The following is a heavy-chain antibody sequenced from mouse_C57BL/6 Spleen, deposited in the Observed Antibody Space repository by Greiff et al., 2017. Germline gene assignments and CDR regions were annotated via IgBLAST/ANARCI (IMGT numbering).Heavy chain of an antibody. CDR1: GFNIKDDY. D-gene: IGHD2-2*01. J-gene: IGHJ4*01. V-gene: IGHV14-4*01. CDR3: TTGLRRGMDY. Sequence: EVQLQESGAELVRPGASVKLSCTASGFNIKDDYMHWVKQRPEQGLEWIGWIDPENGDTEYASKFQGKATITADTSSNTAYLQLSSLTSEDTAVYYCTTGLRRGMDYWGQGTSVTVSS. CDR2: IDPENGDT.